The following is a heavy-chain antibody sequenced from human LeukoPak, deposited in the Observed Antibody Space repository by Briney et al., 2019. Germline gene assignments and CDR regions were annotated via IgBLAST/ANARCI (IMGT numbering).Heavy chain of an antibody. CDR2: LYPGDSDT. CDR1: GYNFAHFW. V-gene: IGHV5-51*01. J-gene: IGHJ3*01. Sequence: GESLKISCKGSGYNFAHFWIGWVRQMPGEGLEWMGNLYPGDSDTRYSPSFQGQVTFSADKSISTAYLQWSRLKASDTAMYYCARRYYDYVWGVDAFDVWGQGTMVAVSS. D-gene: IGHD3-16*01. CDR3: ARRYYDYVWGVDAFDV.